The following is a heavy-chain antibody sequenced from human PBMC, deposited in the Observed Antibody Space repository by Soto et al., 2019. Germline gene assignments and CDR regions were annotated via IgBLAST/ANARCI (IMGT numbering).Heavy chain of an antibody. CDR3: ARDKITGLFDY. V-gene: IGHV4-34*01. Sequence: QVQLQQWGAGLLKPSETLSLTCAVYGGSFSGYYWTWIRQPPGTGLEWIGEINHSGSTNYNPSLNSRVTISVATSKNQFSRKLTSVTAADTAVYYCARDKITGLFDYWGQGTLVTVSS. J-gene: IGHJ4*02. CDR1: GGSFSGYY. D-gene: IGHD2-8*02. CDR2: INHSGST.